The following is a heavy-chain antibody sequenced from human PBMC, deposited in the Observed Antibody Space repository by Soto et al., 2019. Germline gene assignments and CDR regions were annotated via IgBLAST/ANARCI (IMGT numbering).Heavy chain of an antibody. Sequence: QITLNESGPTVVKPAETLTLTCTFSGFSLTTSGVGVGWIRQSPGKAPEWLALIYWDDDKRYSASLKSRLTTTTDTSKNQVVLTMASVDPADTATYYCAHRILRTVFGLVTTTAIYFDFWGQGTPVVVSS. CDR1: GFSLTTSGVG. D-gene: IGHD3-3*01. J-gene: IGHJ4*02. CDR2: IYWDDDK. V-gene: IGHV2-5*02. CDR3: AHRILRTVFGLVTTTAIYFDF.